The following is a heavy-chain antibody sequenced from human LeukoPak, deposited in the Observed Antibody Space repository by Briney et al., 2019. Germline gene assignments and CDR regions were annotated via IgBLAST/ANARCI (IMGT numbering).Heavy chain of an antibody. Sequence: GGSLRLSCAASGFTFDDYAMHWVRQAPGKGLEWVSGISWNSGSIGYADPVKGRFTISRDNAKNTLYLQMNSLRAEDTAVYYCATTMVRGVIASRSTIDYWGQGTLVTVSS. V-gene: IGHV3-9*01. CDR2: ISWNSGSI. CDR1: GFTFDDYA. CDR3: ATTMVRGVIASRSTIDY. J-gene: IGHJ4*02. D-gene: IGHD3-10*01.